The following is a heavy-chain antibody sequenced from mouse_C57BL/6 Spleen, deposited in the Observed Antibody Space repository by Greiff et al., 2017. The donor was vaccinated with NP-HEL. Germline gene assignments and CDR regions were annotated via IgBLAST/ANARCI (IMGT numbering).Heavy chain of an antibody. CDR1: GYTFTSYW. Sequence: QVQLQQPGTELVKPGASVKLSCKASGYTFTSYWMHWVKQRPGQGLEWIGNINPSNGGTNYNEKFKSKATLTVDESSSTAYMQLSSLTSEDSAVYYCARYYGSSSIPYYYAMDYWGQGTSVTVSS. CDR3: ARYYGSSSIPYYYAMDY. J-gene: IGHJ4*01. CDR2: INPSNGGT. V-gene: IGHV1-53*01. D-gene: IGHD1-1*01.